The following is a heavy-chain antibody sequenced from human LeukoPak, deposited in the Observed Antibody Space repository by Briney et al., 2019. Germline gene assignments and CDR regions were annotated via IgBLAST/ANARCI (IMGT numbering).Heavy chain of an antibody. J-gene: IGHJ4*02. V-gene: IGHV4-59*01. D-gene: IGHD2-2*01. CDR3: ATLYCSSTSCFDY. CDR1: GGSISNYY. Sequence: KPSETLSLTCTVSGGSISNYYWSWIRQPPGKGLEWIGYIYYSGSTNYNPSLKSRVTISVDTSKNQFSLKLSSVTAADTAVYYCATLYCSSTSCFDYWGQGTLVTVSS. CDR2: IYYSGST.